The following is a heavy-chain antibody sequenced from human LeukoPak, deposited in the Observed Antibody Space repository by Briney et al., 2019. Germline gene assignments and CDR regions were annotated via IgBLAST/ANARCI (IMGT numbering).Heavy chain of an antibody. D-gene: IGHD6-13*01. CDR1: GFTFSSYA. V-gene: IGHV3-23*01. CDR3: AKDVAAADYYYYGMDV. Sequence: PGGSLRLSCAASGFTFSSYAMSWVRQAPGKGLEWVSAISGSGGSTCYADSVKGRFTISRDNSKNTLYLQMNSLRAEDTAVYYCAKDVAAADYYYYGMDVWGQGTTVTVSS. J-gene: IGHJ6*02. CDR2: ISGSGGST.